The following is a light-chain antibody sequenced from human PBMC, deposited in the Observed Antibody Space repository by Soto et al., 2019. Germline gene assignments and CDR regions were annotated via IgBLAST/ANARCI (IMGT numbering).Light chain of an antibody. J-gene: IGKJ2*01. V-gene: IGKV3-20*01. CDR3: QRYGSSPPFT. Sequence: EIVLTQSPGTLSLSPGERATLSCRASQRIGSRYLAWYQQKPGQAPRLLISGASTRATGIPDRFSGSGSGTDFTLTISRLEPEDFAVYFCQRYGSSPPFTFGQGTKVEF. CDR1: QRIGSRY. CDR2: GAS.